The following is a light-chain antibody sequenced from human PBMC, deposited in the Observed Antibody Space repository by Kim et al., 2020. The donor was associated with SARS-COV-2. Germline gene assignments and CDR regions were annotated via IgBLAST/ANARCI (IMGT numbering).Light chain of an antibody. J-gene: IGLJ1*01. V-gene: IGLV2-14*03. Sequence: QSALTQPASVSGSTGQSITISCTGTSSDVGGYNYVSWYQQHPGKAPTLMIYDVTDRPSGVSNRFSGSKSDNTASLTISGLQAEDAAEYYCASYTSSYSFVFGTGTKVTVL. CDR2: DVT. CDR3: ASYTSSYSFV. CDR1: SSDVGGYNY.